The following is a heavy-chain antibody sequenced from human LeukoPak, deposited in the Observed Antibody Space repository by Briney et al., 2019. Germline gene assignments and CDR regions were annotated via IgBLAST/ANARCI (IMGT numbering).Heavy chain of an antibody. Sequence: GGSLRLSCAASGFTFSSYDMHWVRQATGKGLEWVSAIGTAGDPYYPGSVKGRFTISRENAKNSLYLQMNSLRAGDTAVYYCARGVYDSSGYYSYFDYWGQETLVTVSS. CDR1: GFTFSSYD. J-gene: IGHJ4*02. V-gene: IGHV3-13*05. CDR2: IGTAGDP. D-gene: IGHD3-22*01. CDR3: ARGVYDSSGYYSYFDY.